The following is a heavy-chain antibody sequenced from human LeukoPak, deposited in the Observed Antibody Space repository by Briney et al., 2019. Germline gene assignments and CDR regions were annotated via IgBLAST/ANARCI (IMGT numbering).Heavy chain of an antibody. Sequence: PSETLPLTCAVYGGSFSGYYWSWIRQPPGKGLEWIGEINHSGSTNYNPSLKSRVTISVDTSKNQFSLKLSSVTAADTAVYYCATLSPYVWGSYRYSWGQGTLVTVSS. CDR3: ATLSPYVWGSYRYS. V-gene: IGHV4-34*01. D-gene: IGHD3-16*01. CDR1: GGSFSGYY. J-gene: IGHJ4*02. CDR2: INHSGST.